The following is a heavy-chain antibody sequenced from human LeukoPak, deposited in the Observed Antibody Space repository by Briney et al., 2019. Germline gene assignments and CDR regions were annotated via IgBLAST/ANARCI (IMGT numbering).Heavy chain of an antibody. D-gene: IGHD6-6*01. CDR3: ARNPESSSSFDY. CDR1: GFTFSSYS. Sequence: GALRLSCAASGFTFSSYSMNWVRQAPGKGLEWVSSISSSSSYIYYADSVKGRFTISRDNAKNSLYLQMNSLRAEDTALYYCARNPESSSSFDYWGQGTLVTVSS. V-gene: IGHV3-21*04. CDR2: ISSSSSYI. J-gene: IGHJ4*02.